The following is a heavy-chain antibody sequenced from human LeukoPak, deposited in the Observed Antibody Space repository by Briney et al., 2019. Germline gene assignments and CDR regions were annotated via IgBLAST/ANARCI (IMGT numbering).Heavy chain of an antibody. V-gene: IGHV3-73*01. CDR2: IGSKTNTYAT. J-gene: IGHJ6*02. Sequence: GRSLRLSCAASGFTFSGSAMHWVRQASGKGLEWVGRIGSKTNTYATVYAASVKGRFTISRDDSKNTAYLQMNSLKTEDTAVYYCATFTVDTAMVNYAMDVWGQGTTVTVSS. CDR3: ATFTVDTAMVNYAMDV. D-gene: IGHD5-18*01. CDR1: GFTFSGSA.